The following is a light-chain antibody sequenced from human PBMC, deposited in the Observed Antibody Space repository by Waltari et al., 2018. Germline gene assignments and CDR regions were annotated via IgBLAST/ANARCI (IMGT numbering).Light chain of an antibody. CDR1: QSVRSH. J-gene: IGKJ4*01. CDR2: DAP. Sequence: EVVLTQSPATLSLSPGERATLSCRASQSVRSHLAWYHKKPGQAPRPLIYDAPNRATGIPPRFSGSGSGTDFTLTISSLEPEDSAVYYCQQRSNWPPLTFGGGTKVEIK. V-gene: IGKV3-11*01. CDR3: QQRSNWPPLT.